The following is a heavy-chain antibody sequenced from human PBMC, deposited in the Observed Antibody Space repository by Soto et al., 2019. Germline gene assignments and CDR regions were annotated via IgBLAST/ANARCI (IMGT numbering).Heavy chain of an antibody. V-gene: IGHV4-4*07. CDR2: IFANGHT. Sequence: SETLSLTCIVSGGSISEKYWNWVRQPPGKGLEWIGLIFANGHTDYNPSLKSRVTMSVDASKNQFSLRLTSVTAADTAVYYCVASLAASGLNWLDPWGRGTLVTVSS. CDR3: VASLAASGLNWLDP. D-gene: IGHD6-13*01. J-gene: IGHJ5*02. CDR1: GGSISEKY.